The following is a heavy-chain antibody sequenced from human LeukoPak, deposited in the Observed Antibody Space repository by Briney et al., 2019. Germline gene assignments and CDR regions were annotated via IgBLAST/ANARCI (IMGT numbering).Heavy chain of an antibody. J-gene: IGHJ3*02. D-gene: IGHD4-17*01. CDR1: GGSISSYY. CDR3: ARDRQATTAYDAFDI. Sequence: SETLSLTCTVSGGSISSYYWSWIRQTPGKGLEWIGDIYYSGSTNYNPSLKSRVTISVDTSKNQFSLKLSSVTAADTAVYYCARDRQATTAYDAFDIWGRGTMVTVSS. CDR2: IYYSGST. V-gene: IGHV4-59*01.